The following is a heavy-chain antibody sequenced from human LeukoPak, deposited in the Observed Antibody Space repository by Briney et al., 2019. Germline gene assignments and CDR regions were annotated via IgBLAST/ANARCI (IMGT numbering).Heavy chain of an antibody. CDR2: IIPIFGTA. Sequence: SVKVSCKVSGYTLTKLSMHWVRQAPGKGLEWMGGIIPIFGTANYAQKFQGRVTITADESTSTAYMELSSLRSEDTAVYYCARSLGSGPDYWGQGTLVTVSS. D-gene: IGHD2-15*01. J-gene: IGHJ4*02. V-gene: IGHV1-69*13. CDR1: GYTLTKLS. CDR3: ARSLGSGPDY.